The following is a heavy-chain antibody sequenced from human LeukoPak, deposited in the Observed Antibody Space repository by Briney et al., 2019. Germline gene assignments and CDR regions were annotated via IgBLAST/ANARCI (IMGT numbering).Heavy chain of an antibody. D-gene: IGHD6-13*01. CDR3: TRRGRTAITAAEYYFDY. J-gene: IGHJ4*02. V-gene: IGHV3-49*04. Sequence: PGGSLRLSCTASGFTFDDYSMSWVRQAPGKGLEWVGFIRSKPFGGTTEYAASVKGRFTISRDDSKSIAYLQVNGLKTEDTAVYYCTRRGRTAITAAEYYFDYWGQGTLVTVSS. CDR2: IRSKPFGGTT. CDR1: GFTFDDYS.